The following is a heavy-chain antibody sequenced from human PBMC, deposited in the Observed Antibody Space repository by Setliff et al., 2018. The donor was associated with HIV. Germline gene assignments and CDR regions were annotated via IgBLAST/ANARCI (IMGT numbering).Heavy chain of an antibody. CDR2: IYHSGNT. V-gene: IGHV4-38-2*02. J-gene: IGHJ3*01. D-gene: IGHD2-21*02. CDR3: ARGEACGGGCHYAFEL. Sequence: SETLSLTCTVSGDSISSDFYWGWIRQPPGKGLEWIASIYHSGNTSYMPSLQSRVTISIDMSKNQFSLNLNSVTAADTAVYYCARGEACGGGCHYAFELWGRGTMVTVSS. CDR1: GDSISSDFY.